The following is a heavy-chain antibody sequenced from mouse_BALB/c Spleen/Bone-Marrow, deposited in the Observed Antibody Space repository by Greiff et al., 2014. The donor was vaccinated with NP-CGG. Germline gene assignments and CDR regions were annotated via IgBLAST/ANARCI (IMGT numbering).Heavy chain of an antibody. CDR1: GYTFTSYW. CDR3: ARGDPFDY. J-gene: IGHJ2*01. V-gene: IGHV1-87*01. Sequence: VKLMESGAELARPGASVKLSCKASGYTFTSYWMQWVKQRPGQGLEWIGAIYPGDGDTRYTQKFKGKATLTADKSSSTAYMQISSLASEDSAVYYCARGDPFDYWGQGTTLTVSS. CDR2: IYPGDGDT.